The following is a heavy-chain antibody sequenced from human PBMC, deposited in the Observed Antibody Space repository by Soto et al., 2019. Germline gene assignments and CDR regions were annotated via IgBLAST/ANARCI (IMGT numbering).Heavy chain of an antibody. CDR1: GGTFSSYA. V-gene: IGHV1-69*06. D-gene: IGHD1-7*01. CDR2: IIPIFGTA. J-gene: IGHJ4*02. Sequence: QVQLVQSGAEVKKPGSSVKVSCKASGGTFSSYAISWVRQAPGQGLEWMGGIIPIFGTANYAQKIQGRGTITAEKSTSTAYMELSSLRSEDTAVYYCARRKGTTNSGGWTFDYWGQGTLVTVSS. CDR3: ARRKGTTNSGGWTFDY.